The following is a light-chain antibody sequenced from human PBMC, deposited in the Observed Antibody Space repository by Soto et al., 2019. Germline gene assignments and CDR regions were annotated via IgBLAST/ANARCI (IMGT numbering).Light chain of an antibody. V-gene: IGKV3D-15*01. Sequence: EVVLTQSPATLSVSPGEGATLSCRASESVSISLAWYQHKPGQPPRLLIHGASTRASGVPPRFSGSGSGTDFTLTISTLQSEDFAIYYCQQYNNWPRTFGQGTKVDIK. J-gene: IGKJ1*01. CDR1: ESVSIS. CDR3: QQYNNWPRT. CDR2: GAS.